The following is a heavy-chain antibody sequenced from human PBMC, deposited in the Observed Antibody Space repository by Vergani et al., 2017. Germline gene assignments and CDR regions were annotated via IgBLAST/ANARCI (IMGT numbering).Heavy chain of an antibody. D-gene: IGHD3-3*01. CDR3: AKELSGITIFGVVN. J-gene: IGHJ4*02. V-gene: IGHV3-23*01. CDR2: ISGSGGST. Sequence: VQLQQWGAGVVKPSGTLSLTCAVFGESFSSFYWSWVRQAPGKGLEWVSAISGSGGSTYYADSVKGRFTISRDNSKNTLYLQMNSLRAEDTAVYYCAKELSGITIFGVVNWGQGTLVTVSS. CDR1: GESFSSFY.